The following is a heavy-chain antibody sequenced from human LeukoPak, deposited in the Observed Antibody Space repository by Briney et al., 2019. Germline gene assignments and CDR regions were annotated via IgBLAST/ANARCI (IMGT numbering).Heavy chain of an antibody. J-gene: IGHJ4*02. D-gene: IGHD5-12*01. CDR2: ISGSGGST. Sequence: GGSLRLSCAASGFTFTNYWMSWVRQAPGKGLEWVSAISGSGGSTYYADSVKGRFTISRDNSKNTLYLQMNSLRAEDTAVYYCAKDQSGSFDYWGQGTLVTVSS. V-gene: IGHV3-23*01. CDR1: GFTFTNYW. CDR3: AKDQSGSFDY.